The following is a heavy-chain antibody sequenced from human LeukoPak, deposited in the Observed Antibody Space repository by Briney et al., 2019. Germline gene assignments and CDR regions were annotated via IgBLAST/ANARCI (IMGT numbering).Heavy chain of an antibody. CDR3: ARDGEYSSSPYYFDY. CDR2: ISGRGGTT. Sequence: GGSLRLSCAASGLTFSSYAVSWVRQAPGKGLEWVSAISGRGGTTYYADSVKGRFTISRDNSKNTLYLQMNSLRAEDTAVYYCARDGEYSSSPYYFDYWGQGTLVTASS. D-gene: IGHD6-6*01. CDR1: GLTFSSYA. V-gene: IGHV3-23*01. J-gene: IGHJ4*02.